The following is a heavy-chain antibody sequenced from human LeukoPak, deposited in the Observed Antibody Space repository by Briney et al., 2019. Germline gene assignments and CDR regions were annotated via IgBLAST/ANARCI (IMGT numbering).Heavy chain of an antibody. J-gene: IGHJ4*02. Sequence: GGSLRLSCAASGFTFSSYAMSWVRQAPGKGLEWVSSISSSSSYTYYADSVKGRFTISRDNAKNSLYLQMNSLRAEDTAVYYCAREEYYYGSGSYLDYWGQGTLVTVSS. CDR1: GFTFSSYA. V-gene: IGHV3-21*01. D-gene: IGHD3-10*01. CDR2: ISSSSSYT. CDR3: AREEYYYGSGSYLDY.